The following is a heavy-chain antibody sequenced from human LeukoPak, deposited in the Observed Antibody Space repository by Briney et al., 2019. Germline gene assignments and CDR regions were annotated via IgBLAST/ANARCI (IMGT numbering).Heavy chain of an antibody. CDR3: EILVEI. CDR2: ISCSGNTT. Sequence: GGSLRLSCAASGFTFDKFVMTWVRQAPGKGLEWVSVISCSGNTTHYTDSVKGRFPISRDNSRLTAFLEIHSLGADDTANYYAEILVEIWGKGTTVIVSS. D-gene: IGHD1-26*01. V-gene: IGHV3-23*01. J-gene: IGHJ6*04. CDR1: GFTFDKFV.